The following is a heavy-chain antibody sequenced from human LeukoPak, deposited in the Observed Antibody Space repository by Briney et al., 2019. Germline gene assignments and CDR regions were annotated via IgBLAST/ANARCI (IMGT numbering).Heavy chain of an antibody. V-gene: IGHV3-23*01. Sequence: PGGSLRLSCAASGFTFSSYAMSWVRQAPGKGLEWVSAISGSGGSTYYADSVKGRFTISRDNSKNTLYLQMNSLRAEDTAVYYCGKGGGGYSSLRNYYMDVWGKGTTVTVSS. CDR2: ISGSGGST. CDR1: GFTFSSYA. D-gene: IGHD3-10*01. CDR3: GKGGGGYSSLRNYYMDV. J-gene: IGHJ6*03.